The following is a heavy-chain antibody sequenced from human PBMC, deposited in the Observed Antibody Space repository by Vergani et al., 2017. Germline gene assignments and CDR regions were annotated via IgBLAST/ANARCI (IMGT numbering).Heavy chain of an antibody. CDR1: GFTFDDYA. V-gene: IGHV3-9*01. J-gene: IGHJ4*02. CDR2: ISWNSGSI. D-gene: IGHD3-3*01. Sequence: EVQLVESGGGLVQPGRSLRLSCAASGFTFDDYAMHWVRQAPGKGLEWVSGISWNSGSIGYADSVKGRFTISRDNAKNSLYLQMNSLRAEDTAVYYCAKCRDFWSGYYFGYWGQGTLVTVSS. CDR3: AKCRDFWSGYYFGY.